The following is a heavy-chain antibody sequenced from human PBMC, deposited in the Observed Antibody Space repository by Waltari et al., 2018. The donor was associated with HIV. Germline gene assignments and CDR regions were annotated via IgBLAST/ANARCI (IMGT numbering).Heavy chain of an antibody. CDR3: ARPGLAYCGGDCYYHF. J-gene: IGHJ4*02. Sequence: VQLVQSGTEVKKPGESLTISCKASGYRGTTSWLAWVRQRPGKGLEWMGIVYPGDSETRYSPSFEGQVTISVDKSIATAYLQWSSLKASDSAVYYCARPGLAYCGGDCYYHFWGQGTLVSVSS. V-gene: IGHV5-51*01. CDR2: VYPGDSET. D-gene: IGHD2-21*02. CDR1: GYRGTTSW.